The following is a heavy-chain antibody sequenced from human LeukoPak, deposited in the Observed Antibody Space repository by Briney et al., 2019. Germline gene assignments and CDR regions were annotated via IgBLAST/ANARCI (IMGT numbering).Heavy chain of an antibody. J-gene: IGHJ4*02. D-gene: IGHD6-19*01. CDR1: GFTVSSNY. CDR2: IYSGGST. CDR3: AGGQSGSSGWYGLKPFDY. V-gene: IGHV3-53*01. Sequence: SGGFLRLSCAASGFTVSSNYMSWVRQAPGKGLEEVSVIYSGGSTYYADSVKGRFTISRDNSKNTLHLQMNSLRAEDTAVYYCAGGQSGSSGWYGLKPFDYWGQGTLVTVSS.